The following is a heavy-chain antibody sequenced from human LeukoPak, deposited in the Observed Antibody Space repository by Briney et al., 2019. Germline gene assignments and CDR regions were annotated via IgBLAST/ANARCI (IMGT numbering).Heavy chain of an antibody. V-gene: IGHV1-69*13. CDR3: AGSGASPVIDY. CDR1: GGTFSSYA. Sequence: SVNVSCKASGGTFSSYAISWVRQAPGQGLEWMGGIIPIFGTANYAQKFQGRVTITADESTSTAYMELSSLRSEDTAVYYCAGSGASPVIDYWGKETLVTVSS. D-gene: IGHD3-10*01. CDR2: IIPIFGTA. J-gene: IGHJ4*02.